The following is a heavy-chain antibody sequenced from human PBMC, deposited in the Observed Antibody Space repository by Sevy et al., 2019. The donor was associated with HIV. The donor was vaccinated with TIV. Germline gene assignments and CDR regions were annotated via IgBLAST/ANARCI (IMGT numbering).Heavy chain of an antibody. CDR1: GFTFSDYY. Sequence: GGSLRLSCAASGFTFSDYYMSWIRQAPGKGLEWVSYISSSGSTIYDADSVKGRFTISRDNAKNSLYLQMNSLRAEDTAVYYCAGISPRYYYYGMDVWGQGTTVTVSS. D-gene: IGHD2-21*01. V-gene: IGHV3-11*01. CDR3: AGISPRYYYYGMDV. J-gene: IGHJ6*02. CDR2: ISSSGSTI.